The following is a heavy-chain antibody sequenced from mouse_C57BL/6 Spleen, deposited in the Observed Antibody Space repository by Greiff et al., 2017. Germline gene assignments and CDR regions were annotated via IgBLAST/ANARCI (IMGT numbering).Heavy chain of an antibody. CDR1: GYTFTSYW. Sequence: QVQLQQPGAELVKPGASVKMSCKASGYTFTSYWITWVKQRPGQGLEWIGDIYPGSGSTNYNEKFKSKATLTVDTSSSTAYMQLSSLTSEDSAVYYCARRGVYYDYDKAFDYWGQGTTLTVSS. CDR2: IYPGSGST. J-gene: IGHJ2*01. V-gene: IGHV1-55*01. CDR3: ARRGVYYDYDKAFDY. D-gene: IGHD2-4*01.